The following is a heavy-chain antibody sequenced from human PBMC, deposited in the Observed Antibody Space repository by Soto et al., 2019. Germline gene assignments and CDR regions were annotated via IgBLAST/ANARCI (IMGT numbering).Heavy chain of an antibody. CDR3: ARKDDFWSGSGSFDP. D-gene: IGHD3-3*01. J-gene: IGHJ5*02. CDR2: IYYNGFT. CDR1: GGSISSSRYY. Sequence: SETLSLTCTVSGGSISSSRYYWGWIRQPPGKGLEWIGSIYYNGFTYYNPSLKSRVTISVDTSRNQFSLKLNSVTTADTAVYFCARKDDFWSGSGSFDPWGQGTLVTVSS. V-gene: IGHV4-39*01.